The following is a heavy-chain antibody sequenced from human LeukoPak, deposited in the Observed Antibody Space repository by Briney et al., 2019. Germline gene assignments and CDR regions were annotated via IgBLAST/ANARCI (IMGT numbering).Heavy chain of an antibody. V-gene: IGHV3-48*02. CDR1: GFAFSSYS. Sequence: GGSLRLSCAASGFAFSSYSMNWVRQAPGKGLEWVSYISSSSSMIYYADSVKGRFTISRDNAKNSLYPQMKSLRDEDTAIYYCARDYGDLPARVPYFDYWGQGTLVTVSS. CDR2: ISSSSSMI. D-gene: IGHD4-17*01. J-gene: IGHJ4*02. CDR3: ARDYGDLPARVPYFDY.